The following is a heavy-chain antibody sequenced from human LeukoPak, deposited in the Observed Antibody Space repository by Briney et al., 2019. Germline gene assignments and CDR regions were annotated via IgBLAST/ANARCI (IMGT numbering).Heavy chain of an antibody. CDR2: IRYDGSNK. CDR3: AKDIVATIDGDAFDI. CDR1: GFTFRNYG. V-gene: IGHV3-30*02. Sequence: GGSLRLSCAASGFTFRNYGMPWVRQAPGKGLEWVAIIRYDGSNKYYADSVKGRFTISRDKSKNTLYLQMNSLRAEDTAVYYCAKDIVATIDGDAFDIWGQGTMVTVSS. D-gene: IGHD5-12*01. J-gene: IGHJ3*02.